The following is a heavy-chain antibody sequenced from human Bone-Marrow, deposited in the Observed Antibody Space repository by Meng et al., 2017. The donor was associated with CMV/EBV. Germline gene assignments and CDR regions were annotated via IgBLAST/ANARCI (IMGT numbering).Heavy chain of an antibody. Sequence: GESLKISCAASGFTFTTYAMRWVRQAPGKGLEWVAVISYDGSDKYYAGSVKGRFTISRDNSKNTLYLVMNSLRAEDTAVYYCARDSSRYGELDYWGQGTLVTVSS. CDR3: ARDSSRYGELDY. J-gene: IGHJ4*02. CDR2: ISYDGSDK. CDR1: GFTFTTYA. D-gene: IGHD6-13*01. V-gene: IGHV3-30*04.